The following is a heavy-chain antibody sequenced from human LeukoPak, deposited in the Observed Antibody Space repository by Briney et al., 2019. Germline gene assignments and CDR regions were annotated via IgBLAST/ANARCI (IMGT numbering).Heavy chain of an antibody. V-gene: IGHV3-23*01. CDR1: GFTFSSYA. CDR2: ISGSGYST. Sequence: GGSLRLSCAASGFTFSSYAMTWVRQAPGEGPEWVSVISGSGYSTYYADSVKGRFTISRDNDENTLYLQMNSLRAEDTAVYYCARVGYSDFWSGYYWDYWGQGTLATVSS. CDR3: ARVGYSDFWSGYYWDY. D-gene: IGHD3-3*01. J-gene: IGHJ4*02.